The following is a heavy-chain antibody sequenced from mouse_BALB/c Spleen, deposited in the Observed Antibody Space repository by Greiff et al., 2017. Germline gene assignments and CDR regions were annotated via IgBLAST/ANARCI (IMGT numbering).Heavy chain of an antibody. CDR3: TRDDGYYFDY. CDR2: ISSGGSNT. Sequence: EVQLVESGGGLVKPGGSLKLSCAASGFTFSSYTMSWVRQTPGKRLEWVATISSGGSNTYYPDSVKGRFTISRDKAKNTLYLQMRSLESEDTAMYYCTRDDGYYFDYWGQGTTLTVSS. J-gene: IGHJ2*01. V-gene: IGHV5-6-4*01. D-gene: IGHD1-1*01. CDR1: GFTFSSYT.